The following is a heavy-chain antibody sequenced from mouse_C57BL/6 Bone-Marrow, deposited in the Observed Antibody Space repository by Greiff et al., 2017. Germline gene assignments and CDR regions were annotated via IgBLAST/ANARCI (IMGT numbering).Heavy chain of an antibody. V-gene: IGHV1-50*01. J-gene: IGHJ1*03. CDR1: GYTFTSYW. CDR2: IDPSDSYT. D-gene: IGHD1-1*01. Sequence: QVQLQQPGAELVKPGASVKLSCKASGYTFTSYWMQWVKQRPGQGLEWIGEIDPSDSYTNYNQKFKGKATLTVDTSSSTAYMQLSSLTSEDAAVYYCARIPYGSSPRWYFDVWGTGTTVTVSS. CDR3: ARIPYGSSPRWYFDV.